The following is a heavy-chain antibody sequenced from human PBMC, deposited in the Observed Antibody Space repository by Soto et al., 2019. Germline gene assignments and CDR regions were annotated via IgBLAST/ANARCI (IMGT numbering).Heavy chain of an antibody. Sequence: EVRLLESGGGLVKPGGSLRLSCATSGLTFSNYAMSWVRQAPGGGLEWVSSMSGSSSTTYYADSVRGRFTISRDRSKNTPYLQMSSLGAEDTALYYCAKNQERELPRVIDFWGQGTLVTVSS. CDR2: MSGSSSTT. J-gene: IGHJ4*02. CDR3: AKNQERELPRVIDF. V-gene: IGHV3-23*01. D-gene: IGHD1-7*01. CDR1: GLTFSNYA.